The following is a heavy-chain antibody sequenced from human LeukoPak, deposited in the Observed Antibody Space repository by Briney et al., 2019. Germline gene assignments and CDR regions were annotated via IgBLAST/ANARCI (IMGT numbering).Heavy chain of an antibody. V-gene: IGHV1-8*03. CDR1: GYTFTNYD. D-gene: IGHD3-22*01. J-gene: IGHJ5*02. Sequence: ASVKVSCKASGYTFTNYDINWVRQATGQGLEWMGWMNPNSGNTGYAQKFQGRVSITRNTSISTAYMELSSLRSEDTAVYYCATEDYYDSRSYDHWGQGTLVTVSS. CDR2: MNPNSGNT. CDR3: ATEDYYDSRSYDH.